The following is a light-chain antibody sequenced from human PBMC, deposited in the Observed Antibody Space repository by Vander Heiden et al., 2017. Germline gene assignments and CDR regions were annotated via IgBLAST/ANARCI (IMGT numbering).Light chain of an antibody. CDR3: GTWDSSLSVWV. CDR2: ENN. J-gene: IGLJ3*02. CDR1: SSNIGNNY. V-gene: IGLV1-51*02. Sequence: SVLTQPPSVSAAPGQKVTISCSGSSSNIGNNYVSWDQQLPGTAPKLLMYENNKRQVGSPDRFSGSKSGTSATLGITGLQTGDEADYYCGTWDSSLSVWVFGGGTKLTVL.